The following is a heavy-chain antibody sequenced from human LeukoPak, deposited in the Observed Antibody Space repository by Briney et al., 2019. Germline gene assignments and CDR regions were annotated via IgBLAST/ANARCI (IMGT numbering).Heavy chain of an antibody. J-gene: IGHJ4*02. CDR2: FDLVHGDT. Sequence: ASVKVSCKVSGYRFTELSRHWVRQAPGKGLEWLGGFDLVHGDTIYAQKFQGRVTMTEDTSTDTSYMELSSLGSEDTAVYFCTAGRAYSLLDFWGQGTLVIVSS. CDR1: GYRFTELS. CDR3: TAGRAYSLLDF. V-gene: IGHV1-24*01. D-gene: IGHD5-18*01.